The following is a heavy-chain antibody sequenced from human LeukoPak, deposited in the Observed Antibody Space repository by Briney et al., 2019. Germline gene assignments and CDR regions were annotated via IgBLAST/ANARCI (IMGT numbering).Heavy chain of an antibody. Sequence: GSLRLSCAASGFTFSSYSMNWVRQAPGKGLEWVSSISSSSGYIYYADSVKGRFTISRDNAKNSLYLQMNSLRAEDTAVYYCARDQTSDAFDIWGQGTMVTVSS. J-gene: IGHJ3*02. V-gene: IGHV3-21*01. CDR2: ISSSSGYI. CDR3: ARDQTSDAFDI. CDR1: GFTFSSYS.